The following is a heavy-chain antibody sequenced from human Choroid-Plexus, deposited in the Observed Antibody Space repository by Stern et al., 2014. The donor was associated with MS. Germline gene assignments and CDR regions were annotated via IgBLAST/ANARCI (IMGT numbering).Heavy chain of an antibody. CDR2: INPNTGGT. V-gene: IGHV1-2*02. Sequence: QVQLGQSGAEVKKPGASVKVSCKTSGYIFTGYYIHWGRQAPGQGLEWMAWINPNTGGTKYAQEFQGRVTMSRDTSISTAYVELSSLTSDDTAVYYCARDQRGITIFGVVTDYYYLGMDVWGQGTTVTVSS. CDR1: GYIFTGYY. CDR3: ARDQRGITIFGVVTDYYYLGMDV. D-gene: IGHD3-3*01. J-gene: IGHJ6*02.